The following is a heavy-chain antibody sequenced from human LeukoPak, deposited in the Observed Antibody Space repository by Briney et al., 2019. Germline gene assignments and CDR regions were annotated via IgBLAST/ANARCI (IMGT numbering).Heavy chain of an antibody. J-gene: IGHJ6*03. CDR3: ASDDHYNYYYMDV. CDR1: GFIFSSYS. CDR2: ISSSSSTI. V-gene: IGHV3-48*02. Sequence: PGGSLRLSCAASGFIFSSYSMNWVRQAPGKGLEWGSYISSSSSTIYYADSVKGRFTISRNNAENSLYLQMNSLGDEDTAVYYCASDDHYNYYYMDVWGKGTTVTVSS.